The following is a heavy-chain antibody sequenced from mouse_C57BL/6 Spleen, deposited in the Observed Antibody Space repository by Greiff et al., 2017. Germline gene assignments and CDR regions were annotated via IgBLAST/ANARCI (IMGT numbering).Heavy chain of an antibody. J-gene: IGHJ2*01. V-gene: IGHV1-50*01. D-gene: IGHD3-2*02. Sequence: VQLQQPGAELVKPGASVKLSCKASGYTFTSYWMQWVKQRPGQGLEWIGEIDPSDSYTNYNQKFKGKATLTVDTSSSTAYMQLSSLTSEDSAVYYCARGRKTAQARDYFDYWGQGTTLTVSS. CDR3: ARGRKTAQARDYFDY. CDR1: GYTFTSYW. CDR2: IDPSDSYT.